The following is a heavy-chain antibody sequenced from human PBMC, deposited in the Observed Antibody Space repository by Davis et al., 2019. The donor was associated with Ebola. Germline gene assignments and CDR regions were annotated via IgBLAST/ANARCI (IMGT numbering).Heavy chain of an antibody. J-gene: IGHJ4*02. CDR2: ISASGADI. CDR1: GFTFSNYA. Sequence: LSLTCAASGFTFSNYAMSWVRQAPGGGLEWVSGISASGADIKYADSVRGRFSISRDDSKNTLYLQMDSLRAEDTAVFYCAEGGTNNFLGANWGQGTLVTVSS. CDR3: AEGGTNNFLGAN. V-gene: IGHV3-23*01. D-gene: IGHD2-8*01.